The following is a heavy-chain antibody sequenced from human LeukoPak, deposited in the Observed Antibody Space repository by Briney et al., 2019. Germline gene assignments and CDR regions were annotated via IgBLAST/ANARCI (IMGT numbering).Heavy chain of an antibody. Sequence: PSETLSLTCTVSGGSITSGIYYWGWIRQPAGKGLEWIGSIYYSGITYYNPSLKSRVTMSVDTSKNQFSLKLSSVTAADTAVYYCAREAFGSTSVFDPWAREPWSPSPQ. V-gene: IGHV4-39*07. CDR1: GGSITSGIYY. D-gene: IGHD2-2*01. CDR3: AREAFGSTSVFDP. CDR2: IYYSGIT. J-gene: IGHJ5*02.